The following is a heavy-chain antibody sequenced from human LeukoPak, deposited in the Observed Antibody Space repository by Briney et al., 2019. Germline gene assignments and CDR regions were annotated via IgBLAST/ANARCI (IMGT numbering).Heavy chain of an antibody. J-gene: IGHJ4*02. D-gene: IGHD6-13*01. Sequence: SGPTLINPTQPLTLTCTFSGFSLSPGGMRVSWIGQPPGKALGWLARIDWDDDKFYSTPLKTRLTISKDTSKNQVVLTMTNMDPVDTATYYCARIRSSSWVYYFDYWGQGTLVTVSS. V-gene: IGHV2-70*04. CDR3: ARIRSSSWVYYFDY. CDR1: GFSLSPGGMR. CDR2: IDWDDDK.